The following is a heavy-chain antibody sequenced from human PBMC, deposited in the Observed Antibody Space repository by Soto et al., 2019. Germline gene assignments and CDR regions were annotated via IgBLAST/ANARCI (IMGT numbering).Heavy chain of an antibody. J-gene: IGHJ3*02. V-gene: IGHV1-18*01. Sequence: QVQLLQSGAEVKKPGASVKVSCKASGYTFTRYGISWVRQAPVQGLEWMGWISAYHGNTNYAQKLHGRVTMTTDTSTSTAYMELRSLRSDDTAVYYCARDLVGSYLVWAFDIWGKGKMVTVSS. CDR1: GYTFTRYG. D-gene: IGHD1-26*01. CDR3: ARDLVGSYLVWAFDI. CDR2: ISAYHGNT.